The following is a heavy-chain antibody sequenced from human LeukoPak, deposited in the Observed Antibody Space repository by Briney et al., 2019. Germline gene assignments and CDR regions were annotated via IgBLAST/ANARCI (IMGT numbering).Heavy chain of an antibody. CDR1: GFTFSNAW. J-gene: IGHJ4*02. CDR2: ISDRTSDT. CDR3: TRVGSSGSVDY. Sequence: GGSLRLSCAASGFTFSNAWMSWVRQAPGKGLEWVSYISDRTSDTNYIDSVKGRFTISRDNAKNSLYLQMNSLRAKDTAVYYCTRVGSSGSVDYWGQGTLITVSS. D-gene: IGHD1-1*01. V-gene: IGHV3-11*06.